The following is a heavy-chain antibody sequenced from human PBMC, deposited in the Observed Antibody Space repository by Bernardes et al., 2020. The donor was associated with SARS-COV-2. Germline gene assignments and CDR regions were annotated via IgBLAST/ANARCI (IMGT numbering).Heavy chain of an antibody. Sequence: ASVKVSCKASGYTFTDYYMHWVRQAPGQGLEWMGRINPNSGATSYAQKFQGRVTMTRDTSISTAYMELSGLRSDDTAVYYCARSYSNRFTAFDIWGQGTMVTVSS. CDR1: GYTFTDYY. J-gene: IGHJ3*02. CDR3: ARSYSNRFTAFDI. CDR2: INPNSGAT. V-gene: IGHV1-2*02. D-gene: IGHD6-13*01.